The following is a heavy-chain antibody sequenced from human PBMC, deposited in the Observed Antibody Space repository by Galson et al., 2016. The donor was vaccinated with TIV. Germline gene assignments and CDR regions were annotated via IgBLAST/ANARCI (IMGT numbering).Heavy chain of an antibody. CDR2: ISGTGIST. CDR3: AKDRGKQWLVPTDS. V-gene: IGHV3-23*01. Sequence: SLRLSCAASGFTFSTYALTWVRQTPGKGLEWVSTISGTGISTYYADSVKGRFTVSRDNSKSTLYLQMNSLRADDTAIYYCAKDRGKQWLVPTDSWGQGTLVTGSS. CDR1: GFTFSTYA. D-gene: IGHD6-19*01. J-gene: IGHJ5*01.